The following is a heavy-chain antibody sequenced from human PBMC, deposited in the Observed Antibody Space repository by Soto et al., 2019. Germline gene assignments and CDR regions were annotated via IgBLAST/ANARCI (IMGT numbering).Heavy chain of an antibody. Sequence: GASVKVTCKASGYTFTGYYMHWVRQAPGQGLEWMGWVNTDSGDTKYAQKFQGRLTITWDSSAKTAYMELSSLQSEDTAVYYCVRGKEVGVWFDPWGQGTLVTVSS. J-gene: IGHJ5*02. D-gene: IGHD1-26*01. CDR3: VRGKEVGVWFDP. CDR2: VNTDSGDT. V-gene: IGHV1-2*02. CDR1: GYTFTGYY.